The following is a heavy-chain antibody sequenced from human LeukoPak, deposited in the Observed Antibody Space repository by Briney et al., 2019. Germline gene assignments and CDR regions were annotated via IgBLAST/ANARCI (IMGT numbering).Heavy chain of an antibody. CDR2: IYPGDSDT. Sequence: GESLKISCKVSGYSFTNSWIAWGRQMPGIGLEWMGIIYPGDSDTRYTPSFQGQVTISADKSISTAYLQWSSLKASDTAMYYCARLRDDAFDIWGQGTMVTVSS. CDR3: ARLRDDAFDI. CDR1: GYSFTNSW. J-gene: IGHJ3*02. V-gene: IGHV5-51*01.